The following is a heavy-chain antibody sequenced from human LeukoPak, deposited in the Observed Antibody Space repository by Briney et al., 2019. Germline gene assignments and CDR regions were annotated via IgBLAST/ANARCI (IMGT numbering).Heavy chain of an antibody. D-gene: IGHD4-23*01. V-gene: IGHV3-74*01. J-gene: IGHJ5*02. CDR2: INSDGSGT. Sequence: GGSLRLSCAASGLTISNYWMHWVRQAPGKGLVWVARINSDGSGTTYADSVKGRFTISRDNSKNTLYLQMNSLRAEDTAVYYCARVTDFGGDWFDPWGQGTLVTVSS. CDR3: ARVTDFGGDWFDP. CDR1: GLTISNYW.